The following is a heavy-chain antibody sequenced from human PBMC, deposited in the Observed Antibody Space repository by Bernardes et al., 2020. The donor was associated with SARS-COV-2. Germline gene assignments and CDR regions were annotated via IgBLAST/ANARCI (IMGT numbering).Heavy chain of an antibody. J-gene: IGHJ4*02. V-gene: IGHV4-34*01. D-gene: IGHD1-20*01. Sequence: ETLSLTCVVYGGSLSGFYWTWIRQAPEKGLEWIGEINQSGRNNYNPSLKGRVTMSVDTSKNQFSLKLTSVTAANTAVYYCAKGGPYKWNNGLSWGQGTLVTVSS. CDR2: INQSGRN. CDR3: AKGGPYKWNNGLS. CDR1: GGSLSGFY.